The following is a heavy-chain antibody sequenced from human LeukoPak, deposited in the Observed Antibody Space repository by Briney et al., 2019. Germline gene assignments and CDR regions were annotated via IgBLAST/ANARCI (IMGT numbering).Heavy chain of an antibody. D-gene: IGHD2-15*01. V-gene: IGHV3-23*01. CDR1: GFTFSSYA. Sequence: GGSLRLSCAASGFTFSSYAMSWVRQAPGKGLEWVSAISGSGGSTYYADSVKGRFTISRDNSKNTLYLQMNSLRAEDTAVYYCARRYCSGGSCLGNWFDPWGQGTLVTVSS. CDR2: ISGSGGST. CDR3: ARRYCSGGSCLGNWFDP. J-gene: IGHJ5*02.